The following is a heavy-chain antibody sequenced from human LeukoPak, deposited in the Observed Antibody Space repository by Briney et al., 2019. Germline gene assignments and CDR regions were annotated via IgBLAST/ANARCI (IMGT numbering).Heavy chain of an antibody. Sequence: PGGSLRLSCAASGFTFDDYAMHWVRQAPGKGLEWVSGISWNSSRMGYADSVKGRFTISRDNARNSLYLQMNSLRAEDTALYYCAKVGAVGYYYYGMDVWGQGTTVTVSS. CDR1: GFTFDDYA. J-gene: IGHJ6*02. CDR3: AKVGAVGYYYYGMDV. V-gene: IGHV3-9*01. CDR2: ISWNSSRM. D-gene: IGHD6-19*01.